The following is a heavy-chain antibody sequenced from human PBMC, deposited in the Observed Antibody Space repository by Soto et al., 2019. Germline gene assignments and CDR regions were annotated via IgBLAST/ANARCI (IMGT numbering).Heavy chain of an antibody. V-gene: IGHV3-23*01. CDR2: ISGSGGST. Sequence: GGSLRLSCAASGFTFSSYAMSWVRQAPGKGLEWVSAISGSGGSTYYADSVKGRFTISRDNSKNTLYLQMNSLRAEDTAVYYCAKDNPFPERHTSVAGNFDYWGQGTLVTVSS. D-gene: IGHD6-19*01. J-gene: IGHJ4*02. CDR3: AKDNPFPERHTSVAGNFDY. CDR1: GFTFSSYA.